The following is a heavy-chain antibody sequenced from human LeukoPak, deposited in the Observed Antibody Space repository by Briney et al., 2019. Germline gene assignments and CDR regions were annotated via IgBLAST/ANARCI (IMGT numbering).Heavy chain of an antibody. CDR3: ARRPRGYDSSGYWDAFDI. V-gene: IGHV1-18*01. Sequence: ASVKVSCKASGYTFTSYDISWVRQALGQGLEWMGWISAYNGNTNYAQKLQGRVTMTTDTSTSTAYMELRSLRSDDTAVYYCARRPRGYDSSGYWDAFDIWGQGTMVTVSS. CDR2: ISAYNGNT. D-gene: IGHD3-22*01. CDR1: GYTFTSYD. J-gene: IGHJ3*02.